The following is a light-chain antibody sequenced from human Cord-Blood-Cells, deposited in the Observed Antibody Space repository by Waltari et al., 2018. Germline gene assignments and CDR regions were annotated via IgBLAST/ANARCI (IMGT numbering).Light chain of an antibody. Sequence: SALTQPASVSGSPGQSITISFTGTSSDVGGYNYLSWYQQHPGKAPKLMIYDVSKRPSGVSNRYAGSKSGNTASLTISGLQAEDEADYYCSSYTSSSTFVFGGGTKLTVL. CDR1: SSDVGGYNY. CDR2: DVS. J-gene: IGLJ2*01. V-gene: IGLV2-14*01. CDR3: SSYTSSSTFV.